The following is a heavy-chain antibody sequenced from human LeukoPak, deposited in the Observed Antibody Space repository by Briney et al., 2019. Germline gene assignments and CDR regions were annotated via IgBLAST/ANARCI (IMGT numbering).Heavy chain of an antibody. V-gene: IGHV3-30*02. CDR1: GFTFSSYG. CDR2: IRYDGSNK. CDR3: AKGLTIFGVVRHFDY. D-gene: IGHD3-3*01. J-gene: IGHJ4*02. Sequence: LPGGSLRFSCAASGFTFSSYGMHWVRQAPGKGLEWVAFIRYDGSNKYYADSVKGRFTISRDNSKNTLYLQMNSLRAEDTAVYYCAKGLTIFGVVRHFDYWGQGTLVTVSS.